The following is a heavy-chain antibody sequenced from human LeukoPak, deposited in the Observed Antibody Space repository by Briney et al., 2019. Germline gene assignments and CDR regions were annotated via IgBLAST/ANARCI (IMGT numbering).Heavy chain of an antibody. D-gene: IGHD6-13*01. CDR3: AKETAAAPLFYYGMDV. V-gene: IGHV3-30*18. J-gene: IGHJ6*04. CDR1: GFTFSSYG. CDR2: ISYDGSNK. Sequence: GRSLRLSCAASGFTFSSYGMHWVRQAPDKGLEWVAVISYDGSNKYYADSVKGRFTISRDNSKNTLYLQMNSLRAEDTAVYYCAKETAAAPLFYYGMDVWGKGTTVTVSS.